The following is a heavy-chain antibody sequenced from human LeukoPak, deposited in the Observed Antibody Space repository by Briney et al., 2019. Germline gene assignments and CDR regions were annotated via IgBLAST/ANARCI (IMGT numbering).Heavy chain of an antibody. D-gene: IGHD3-9*01. J-gene: IGHJ4*02. Sequence: GGSLRLACAASGFSFSTYDMHWVRQAPGKGLEWVAVISSDGSHKYWADSVKGRFTISRDNSKNTVYLQMNSRRAEDTAVYYCAKGSIDWYYFDYWGQGTLVTVSS. CDR2: ISSDGSHK. CDR1: GFSFSTYD. CDR3: AKGSIDWYYFDY. V-gene: IGHV3-30*18.